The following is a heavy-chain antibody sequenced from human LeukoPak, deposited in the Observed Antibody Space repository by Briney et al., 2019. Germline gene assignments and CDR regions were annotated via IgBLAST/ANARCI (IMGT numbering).Heavy chain of an antibody. D-gene: IGHD6-19*01. CDR1: GFTFSNNR. V-gene: IGHV3-7*01. CDR2: VREDGSEE. CDR3: ARDSGWYPVDY. Sequence: GGSLRLSCAASGFTFSNNRMTWVRRAPGKGLEWVANVREDGSEENYVDSVKGRFTISRDNAKNSLYLQMNSLRAEDTAVYYCARDSGWYPVDYWGQGTLVTVSS. J-gene: IGHJ4*02.